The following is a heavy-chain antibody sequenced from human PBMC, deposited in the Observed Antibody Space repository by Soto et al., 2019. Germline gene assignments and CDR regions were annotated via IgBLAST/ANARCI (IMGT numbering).Heavy chain of an antibody. V-gene: IGHV4-31*03. CDR2: MSYSGST. J-gene: IGHJ5*02. CDR3: ARRDVLRYFDP. D-gene: IGHD3-9*01. Sequence: QVQLQESGPGLVKPSQTLSLTCTVSGGSISSGCYYWSWIRQHPGKGLEWIGYMSYSGSTYNNPSLTSRGTISVDTSKNQFSLKLSSVPAADPAVYYCARRDVLRYFDPWGQGTLVNVSA. CDR1: GGSISSGCYY.